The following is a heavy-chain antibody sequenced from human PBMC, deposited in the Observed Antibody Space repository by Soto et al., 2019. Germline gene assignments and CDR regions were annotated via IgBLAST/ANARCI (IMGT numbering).Heavy chain of an antibody. V-gene: IGHV1-18*01. Sequence: ASVKVSCKASGYTFTSYGISWVQQAPAQGPEGLGWISAYNGNTNYAQKLQGRVTMTTDTSTSTAYMQLRSLRSDDTAVSYCARDQNYDFWSGYPIVYYGMDVWGQGTTVTVSS. J-gene: IGHJ6*02. CDR1: GYTFTSYG. D-gene: IGHD3-3*01. CDR3: ARDQNYDFWSGYPIVYYGMDV. CDR2: ISAYNGNT.